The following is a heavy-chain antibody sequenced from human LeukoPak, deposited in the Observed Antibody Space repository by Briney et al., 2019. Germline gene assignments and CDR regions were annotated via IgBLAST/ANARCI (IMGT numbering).Heavy chain of an antibody. D-gene: IGHD5-18*01. Sequence: GGSLRLSCAASGFTFSSYAMHWVRQAPGKGLEWVAVISYDGSNKFYADSVKGRFTISRDNSKNTLYLQMNSLRAEDTAVYYCARGMPLRGYNYGYADILFDFWGQGTLVTVSS. V-gene: IGHV3-30*04. CDR1: GFTFSSYA. CDR3: ARGMPLRGYNYGYADILFDF. J-gene: IGHJ4*02. CDR2: ISYDGSNK.